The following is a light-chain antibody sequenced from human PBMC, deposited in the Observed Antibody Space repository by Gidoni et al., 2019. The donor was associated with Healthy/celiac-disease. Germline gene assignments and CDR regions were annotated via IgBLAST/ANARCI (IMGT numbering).Light chain of an antibody. CDR3: CSYAGSYILV. Sequence: QSALTQPRSVSGSPGQSVTISCTGTSSDVGGYNYVSWYQQHPGKAPKLMIYDVSKRPSGVPDRFSGSKSGNTASLTISGLQAEDEPDYYCCSYAGSYILVFGGGTKLTVL. CDR1: SSDVGGYNY. J-gene: IGLJ2*01. V-gene: IGLV2-11*01. CDR2: DVS.